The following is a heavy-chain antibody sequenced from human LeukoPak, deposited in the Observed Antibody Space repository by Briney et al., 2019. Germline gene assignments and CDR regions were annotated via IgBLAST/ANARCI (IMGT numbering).Heavy chain of an antibody. CDR2: ISSRSSYYI. Sequence: PGGSLRLSCAASGFTFNTYSMNWVRQAPGKGLEWVSSISSRSSYYIYYADSVKGRFTISRDNAKNSLYLQMDSLRAEDTAVYYCVRDPHIVVVPAARVYYFDYWGQGTLVTVPS. V-gene: IGHV3-21*01. CDR1: GFTFNTYS. CDR3: VRDPHIVVVPAARVYYFDY. J-gene: IGHJ4*02. D-gene: IGHD2-2*01.